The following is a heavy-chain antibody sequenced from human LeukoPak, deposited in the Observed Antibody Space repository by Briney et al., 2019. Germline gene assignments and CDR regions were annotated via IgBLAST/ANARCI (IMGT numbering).Heavy chain of an antibody. CDR2: IDSDGSGT. Sequence: PGGSLRLSCSASGLTFSGYWMHWVRQIPGKGLVWVSRIDSDGSGTSYADSVKGRFTISRDNAKNSLYLQMSNLRAEDTAVYFCARGGGLDVWGQGATVTVSS. D-gene: IGHD3-16*01. CDR3: ARGGGLDV. V-gene: IGHV3-74*01. J-gene: IGHJ6*02. CDR1: GLTFSGYW.